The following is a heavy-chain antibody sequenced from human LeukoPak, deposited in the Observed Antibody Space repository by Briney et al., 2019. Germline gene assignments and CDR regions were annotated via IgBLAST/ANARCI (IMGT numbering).Heavy chain of an antibody. J-gene: IGHJ5*02. CDR3: ARDPSSGWYLKGWFDP. D-gene: IGHD6-19*01. Sequence: GGSLRLSCAASGFTFSSYAMSWVRQAPGKGLEWVSSISSSSNYIYYADSVKGRFTISRDNAKNSLYLQMNSLRAEDTAVYYCARDPSSGWYLKGWFDPWGQGTLVTVSS. V-gene: IGHV3-21*01. CDR1: GFTFSSYA. CDR2: ISSSSNYI.